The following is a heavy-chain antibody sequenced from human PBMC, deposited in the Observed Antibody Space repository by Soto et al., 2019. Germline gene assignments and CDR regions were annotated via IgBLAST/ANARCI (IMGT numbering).Heavy chain of an antibody. Sequence: QVQLVESGGGVVQPGRSLRLSCAASGFTFSNYGMHWVRQAPGKGLEWVAVIWNDGNKKYYADSVKGRFTISRDNSENTLSWRLNSLAAEVTAVYYCVRGGKTTGAFDIWGQVTMVTVSS. D-gene: IGHD1-7*01. V-gene: IGHV3-33*01. CDR1: GFTFSNYG. J-gene: IGHJ3*02. CDR2: IWNDGNKK. CDR3: VRGGKTTGAFDI.